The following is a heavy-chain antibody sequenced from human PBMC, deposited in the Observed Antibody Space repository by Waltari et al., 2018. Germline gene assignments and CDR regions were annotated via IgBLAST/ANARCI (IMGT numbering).Heavy chain of an antibody. Sequence: QVQLQESGPGLVKPSETLSLTCTLSGGSIGTYYWAWVRQSAGKGLEFIGRVYTTGSTFYNPSLRGRVTMSVDASKNQFFLSLTSVTAADTAVYYCARISALRSALDVWGQGTTVTVSS. CDR2: VYTTGST. CDR1: GGSIGTYY. D-gene: IGHD3-10*01. CDR3: ARISALRSALDV. J-gene: IGHJ6*02. V-gene: IGHV4-4*07.